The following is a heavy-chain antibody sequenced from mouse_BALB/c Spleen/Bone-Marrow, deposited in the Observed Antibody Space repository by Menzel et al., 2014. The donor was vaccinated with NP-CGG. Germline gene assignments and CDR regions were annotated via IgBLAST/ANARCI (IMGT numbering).Heavy chain of an antibody. CDR1: GFDFSRYW. V-gene: IGHV4-1*02. J-gene: IGHJ4*01. CDR3: ARNAYYAMDY. Sequence: EVKLEESGGGLVQPGGSLKLSCAASGFDFSRYWMSWVRQALGEGLEWIGEINPDSSTINYTPSLKDKFIISRDNAKNTLYLQMSKVRSEDTALYYCARNAYYAMDYWGQGTSVAISS. CDR2: INPDSSTI.